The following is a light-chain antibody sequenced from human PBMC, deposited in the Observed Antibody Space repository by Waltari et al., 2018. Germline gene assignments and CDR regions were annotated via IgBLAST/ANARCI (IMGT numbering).Light chain of an antibody. Sequence: NFMLTQPHSVSESPGKTITISCTGSGGSIASTSVQWYQQRPGSAPTTVIYEDNQRPSGVPDRFSGSIDSSSNSASLTISGLKTEDEADYYCQSYDSSTVVFGGGTKLTVL. J-gene: IGLJ2*01. V-gene: IGLV6-57*02. CDR3: QSYDSSTVV. CDR1: GGSIASTS. CDR2: EDN.